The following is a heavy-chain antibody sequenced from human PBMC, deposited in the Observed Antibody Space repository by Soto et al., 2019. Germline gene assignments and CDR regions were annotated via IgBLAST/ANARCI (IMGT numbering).Heavy chain of an antibody. CDR2: ISWNSGSI. CDR1: GFTFDDYA. J-gene: IGHJ5*02. CDR3: AKAAGDCSSTSCYSNWFDP. D-gene: IGHD2-2*01. V-gene: IGHV3-9*01. Sequence: EVQLVESGGGLVQPGRSLRLSCAASGFTFDDYAMHWVRQAPGKGLEWVSGISWNSGSIGYADSVKGRFTISRDNAKNSLYLQMNSLRAEDTALYYCAKAAGDCSSTSCYSNWFDPWGQGTLVTVSS.